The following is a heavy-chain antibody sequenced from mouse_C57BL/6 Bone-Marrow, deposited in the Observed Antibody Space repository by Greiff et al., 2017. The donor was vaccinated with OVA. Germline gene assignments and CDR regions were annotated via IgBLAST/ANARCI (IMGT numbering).Heavy chain of an antibody. CDR1: GFSLTSYG. J-gene: IGHJ4*01. D-gene: IGHD1-1*01. V-gene: IGHV2-5*01. CDR2: IWRGGST. CDR3: APHYYGSSYYYAMDY. Sequence: QVQLKQSGPGLVQPSQSLSITCTVSGFSLTSYGVHWVRQSPGKGLEWLGVIWRGGSTDYNAAFMSRLSITKDNSKSQVFFKMNSLQADDTAIYYCAPHYYGSSYYYAMDYWGQGTSVTVSS.